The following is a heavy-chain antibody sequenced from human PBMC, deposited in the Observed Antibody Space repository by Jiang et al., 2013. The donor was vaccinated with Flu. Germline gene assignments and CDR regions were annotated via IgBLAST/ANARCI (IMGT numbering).Heavy chain of an antibody. D-gene: IGHD4/OR15-4a*01. Sequence: GAEVKKPGASVKVSCKASGYTFTDYHIQWVRQAPGQGLEWMGTFHPGNGATNYAQKFRDRFTMTRDTATTTAYMELNSLRSEDTALYYCAREKGATCYFDFWGQGSLVTVSS. V-gene: IGHV1-46*01. J-gene: IGHJ4*02. CDR2: FHPGNGAT. CDR3: AREKGATCYFDF. CDR1: GYTFTDYH.